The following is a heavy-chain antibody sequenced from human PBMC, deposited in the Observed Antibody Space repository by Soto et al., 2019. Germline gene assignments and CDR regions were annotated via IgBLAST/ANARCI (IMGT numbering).Heavy chain of an antibody. CDR3: VCRHLEAADIVQSLLSLDY. CDR2: MTKSGDST. CDR1: GFNFRDFG. J-gene: IGHJ4*02. Sequence: EVQLLESGGGLVQPGGSLRLSCAASGFNFRDFGMSWVRQTPGKGLEWVSLMTKSGDSTYYAYSVQGRFTISRDNSRSSLFLQMNSLRAEATALYYCVCRHLEAADIVQSLLSLDYWGQGTLVTFPS. V-gene: IGHV3-23*01. D-gene: IGHD6-13*01.